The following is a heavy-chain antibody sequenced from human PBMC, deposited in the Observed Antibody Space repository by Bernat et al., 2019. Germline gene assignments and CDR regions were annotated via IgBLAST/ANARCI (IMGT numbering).Heavy chain of an antibody. CDR1: GFTFSTYW. J-gene: IGHJ4*02. Sequence: EVQLVESGGGLVQPGGSLRLSCAASGFTFSTYWMHWVRQVSGKGLEWVSRISGDGSRTTYADSVKGRFTISRDNAKNTLSLQMNSLRAEDTAVYYCASDPDYGGYSYFESWGQGTLVTVSS. D-gene: IGHD4-23*01. V-gene: IGHV3-74*01. CDR3: ASDPDYGGYSYFES. CDR2: ISGDGSRT.